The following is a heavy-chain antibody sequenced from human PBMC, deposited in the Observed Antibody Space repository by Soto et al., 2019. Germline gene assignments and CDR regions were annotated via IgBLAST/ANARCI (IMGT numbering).Heavy chain of an antibody. CDR2: MYNTGCT. CDR1: GGTISRYY. Sequence: QVQLQESGPGLVQPSETLSLTCTVSGGTISRYYWSWIRQPPGKGLEWIGYMYNTGCTVYNPAFKSRVTIAVDTSKNQFSLKLNSVTAADTAVYYCARDLWGYCGTDCYPLDVWGQVTTGTVSS. CDR3: ARDLWGYCGTDCYPLDV. V-gene: IGHV4-59*01. D-gene: IGHD2-21*02. J-gene: IGHJ6*02.